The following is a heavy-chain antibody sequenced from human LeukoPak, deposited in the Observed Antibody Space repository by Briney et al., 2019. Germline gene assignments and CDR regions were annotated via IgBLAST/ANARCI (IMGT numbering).Heavy chain of an antibody. J-gene: IGHJ3*02. CDR3: ARVEQTSGAFDI. Sequence: VKPSQTLSLTCTVSGRSISSGDYYWSWIRQPPGKGLDWIGYIHYSGSTYYNPSLKSRVTISVDTSKNQFSLKLSSVTAADTAVYYCARVEQTSGAFDIWGQGTMVTVSS. CDR2: IHYSGST. D-gene: IGHD1/OR15-1a*01. V-gene: IGHV4-30-4*01. CDR1: GRSISSGDYY.